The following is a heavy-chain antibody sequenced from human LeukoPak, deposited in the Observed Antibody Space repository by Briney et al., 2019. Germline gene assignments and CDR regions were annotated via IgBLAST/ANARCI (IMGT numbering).Heavy chain of an antibody. D-gene: IGHD5-12*01. V-gene: IGHV4-4*07. CDR3: AREARLASAAGLDV. CDR2: LYGSGSI. Sequence: SETLSLTCTVSGGSISTYYWSWIRQPAGKGLEWIGRLYGSGSINYNPSLKSRLSLSGDTSKNQFSLKLSSVTAADTAVYYCAREARLASAAGLDVCGQGTMVTVSS. J-gene: IGHJ6*02. CDR1: GGSISTYY.